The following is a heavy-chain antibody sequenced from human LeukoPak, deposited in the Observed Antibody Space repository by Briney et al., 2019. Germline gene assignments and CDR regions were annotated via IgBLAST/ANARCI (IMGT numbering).Heavy chain of an antibody. V-gene: IGHV4-39*01. CDR3: ARQAISGYDPPPFDS. CDR2: LYYSGST. Sequence: SETLSLTCTVSGGSISSSTYYWGWIRQPPGKGLEWIGNLYYSGSTYYNPSLKSRVTISVDTSKDQFSLKLSSVTAADTAVYYCARQAISGYDPPPFDSWGQGTLVTVSS. D-gene: IGHD5-12*01. CDR1: GGSISSSTYY. J-gene: IGHJ4*02.